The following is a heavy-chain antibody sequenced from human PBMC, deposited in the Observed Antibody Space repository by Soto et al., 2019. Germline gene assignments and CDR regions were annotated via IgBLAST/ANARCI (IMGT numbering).Heavy chain of an antibody. CDR1: GYNFMPYG. V-gene: IGHV1-2*02. Sequence: ASVKVSCKASGYNFMPYGVNWVRQAPGQGLEWMGWINPNGGTNYAQKFQGRVTMTRDTSISTAYMELSRLRSDDTAVYYCARSLTTLTTLLDYWGQGTLVTVSS. CDR2: INPNGGT. D-gene: IGHD4-17*01. CDR3: ARSLTTLTTLLDY. J-gene: IGHJ4*02.